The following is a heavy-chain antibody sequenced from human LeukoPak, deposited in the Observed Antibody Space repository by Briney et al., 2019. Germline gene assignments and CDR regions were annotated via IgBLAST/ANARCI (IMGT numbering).Heavy chain of an antibody. CDR2: ISYDGSNK. J-gene: IGHJ4*02. V-gene: IGHV3-30*04. CDR1: GFTFSSYA. D-gene: IGHD3-10*01. Sequence: GRSLRLSCAASGFTFSSYAMHWVRQAPGKGLKWVAVISYDGSNKYYADSVKGRFTISRDDSKNTLYLQMNSLRAEDTAVYYCARDMDYYGSGSYIGYWGQGTLVTVSS. CDR3: ARDMDYYGSGSYIGY.